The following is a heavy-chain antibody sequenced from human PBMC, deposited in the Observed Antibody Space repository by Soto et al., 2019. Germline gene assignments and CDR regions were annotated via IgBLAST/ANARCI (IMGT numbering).Heavy chain of an antibody. CDR1: GGSFSGYY. CDR3: ARETRIAARTVNDWFDP. V-gene: IGHV4-34*01. CDR2: INHSGST. D-gene: IGHD6-6*01. J-gene: IGHJ5*02. Sequence: SETLSLTCAVYGGSFSGYYWSWIRQPPGKGLEWIGEINHSGSTNYNPSLKSRVTISVDTSKNQFSLKLSSVTAADTAVYYCARETRIAARTVNDWFDPWGQGTLVIVSS.